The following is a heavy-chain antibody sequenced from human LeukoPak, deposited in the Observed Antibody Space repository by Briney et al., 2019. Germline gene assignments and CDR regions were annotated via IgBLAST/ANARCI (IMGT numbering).Heavy chain of an antibody. J-gene: IGHJ4*02. D-gene: IGHD3-3*01. Sequence: QTGGSLRLSCAASGFTFSDSAIYWVRQASGKGLEWVGRITTKANTYATAYAASLKGRFTISRDDSTNTAYLQMNNLRIEDTAVYYCTTYKSGHYWGQGVLVTVSS. CDR1: GFTFSDSA. CDR2: ITTKANTYAT. V-gene: IGHV3-73*01. CDR3: TTYKSGHY.